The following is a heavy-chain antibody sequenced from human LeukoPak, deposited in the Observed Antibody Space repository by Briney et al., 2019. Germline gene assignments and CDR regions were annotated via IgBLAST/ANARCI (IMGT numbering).Heavy chain of an antibody. CDR1: GGSISNNNR. J-gene: IGHJ6*02. V-gene: IGHV4-4*02. CDR3: ARLLPSGGMDV. Sequence: SETLSLTCAVSGGSISNNNRWTWVRQPPGKGLEWIGEIDYSGTTNYNPSLKSRVTISVDKSKEQFSLNLSSVTAADTAVYYCARLLPSGGMDVWGQGTTVTVSS. D-gene: IGHD2-15*01. CDR2: IDYSGTT.